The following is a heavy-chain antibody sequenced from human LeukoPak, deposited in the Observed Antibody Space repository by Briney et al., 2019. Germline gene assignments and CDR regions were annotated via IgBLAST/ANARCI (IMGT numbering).Heavy chain of an antibody. CDR3: AKAYAFVGANYFDY. J-gene: IGHJ4*02. CDR2: IGDTT. Sequence: PGGSLRLSCAASGFTFSTYAMSWVRQAPGKGLEWVSAIGDTTYYADSVKGQFTISRDNSKNTLYLQMNNLRAEDAAIYYCAKAYAFVGANYFDYWGQGTLVTVSS. D-gene: IGHD1-26*01. CDR1: GFTFSTYA. V-gene: IGHV3-23*01.